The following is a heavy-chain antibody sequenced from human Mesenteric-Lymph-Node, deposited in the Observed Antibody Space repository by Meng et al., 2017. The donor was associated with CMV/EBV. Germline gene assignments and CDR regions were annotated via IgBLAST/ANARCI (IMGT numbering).Heavy chain of an antibody. CDR3: ARHGAGGTAANAFDY. V-gene: IGHV4-59*01. CDR1: GGSINGYY. D-gene: IGHD6-25*01. Sequence: SETLSLTCTVSGGSINGYYWSWIRQPPGKGLEWIGYLYSSGSTNSNPSLKSRVTISVDTSKNQFSLKLRSVTAADTAVYYCARHGAGGTAANAFDYWGQGTLVTVSS. J-gene: IGHJ4*02. CDR2: LYSSGST.